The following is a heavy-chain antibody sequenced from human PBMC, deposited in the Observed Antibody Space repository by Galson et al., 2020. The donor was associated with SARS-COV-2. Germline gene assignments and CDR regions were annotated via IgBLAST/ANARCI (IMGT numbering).Heavy chain of an antibody. V-gene: IGHV2-70*01. CDR3: ARCPFDYGDYTTYYGMDV. CDR1: GFSLSASGMC. D-gene: IGHD4-17*01. Sequence: SGPTLVKPTQTLTLTCTFSGFSLSASGMCVSWIRQPPGKALEWLALIDWDDDKYYSTSLKTRLTISKDTSKNQVVLTMTNMDPVDTATYYCARCPFDYGDYTTYYGMDVWGQGTTVTVSS. CDR2: IDWDDDK. J-gene: IGHJ6*02.